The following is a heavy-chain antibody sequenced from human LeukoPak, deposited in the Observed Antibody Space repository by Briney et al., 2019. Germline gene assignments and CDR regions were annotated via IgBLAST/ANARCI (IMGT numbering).Heavy chain of an antibody. D-gene: IGHD3-16*01. CDR2: IYYSGST. V-gene: IGHV4-59*01. CDR3: ARATAYYCIDY. Sequence: SETLSLTCTVSGGSISSYYWSWIRQPPGKGLEWIGYIYYSGSTYYNPSLKSRVTISVDTSKNQFSLKLSSVTAADTAVYYCARATAYYCIDYWGQGTLVTVSS. J-gene: IGHJ4*02. CDR1: GGSISSYY.